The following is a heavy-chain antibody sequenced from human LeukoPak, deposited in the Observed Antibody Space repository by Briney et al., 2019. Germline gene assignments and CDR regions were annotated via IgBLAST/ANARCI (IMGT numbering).Heavy chain of an antibody. D-gene: IGHD6-19*01. J-gene: IGHJ4*02. CDR1: GFTFSSYG. Sequence: GGSPRLSCAASGFTFSSYGMHWVRQAPGKGLEWVAVISYDGSNKYYADSVKGRFTISRDNSKNTLYLQMNSLRAEDTAVYYCAKDRSSGWFDYWGQGTLVTVSS. V-gene: IGHV3-30*18. CDR3: AKDRSSGWFDY. CDR2: ISYDGSNK.